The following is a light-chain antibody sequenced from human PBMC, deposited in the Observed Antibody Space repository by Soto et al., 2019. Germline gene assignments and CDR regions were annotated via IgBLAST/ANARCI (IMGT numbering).Light chain of an antibody. CDR2: GSS. CDR1: QSVSNNY. V-gene: IGKV3-20*01. Sequence: EVVLTQSPGTLSLSPGERATLSCRASQSVSNNYFAWYQQKPGQAPRILIFGSSDRATGIPDRLSGSGSGTDFTLTISRLEPEDFEVYYCPQYGSSPPYTFGQGTKLEIK. CDR3: PQYGSSPPYT. J-gene: IGKJ2*01.